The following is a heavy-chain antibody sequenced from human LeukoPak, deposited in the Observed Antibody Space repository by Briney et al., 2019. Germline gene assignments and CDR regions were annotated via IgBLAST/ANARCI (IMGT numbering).Heavy chain of an antibody. CDR3: TRDVDYYDSSGYYPADI. CDR2: IRSKAYGGTT. J-gene: IGHJ3*02. Sequence: GGSLRLSCTASGFTFGDYAMSWFRQAPGKGLEWVGFIRSKAYGGTTEYAASVKGRFTISRDDSKSIACLQMNSLKTEDTAVYYCTRDVDYYDSSGYYPADIWGQGTMVTVSS. CDR1: GFTFGDYA. V-gene: IGHV3-49*03. D-gene: IGHD3-22*01.